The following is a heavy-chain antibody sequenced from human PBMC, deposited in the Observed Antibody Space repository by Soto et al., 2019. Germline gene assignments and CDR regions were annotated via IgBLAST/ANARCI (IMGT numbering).Heavy chain of an antibody. CDR3: ATRSPAFDY. CDR2: ITTDKGKT. CDR1: GYTFTSFG. V-gene: IGHV1-18*01. J-gene: IGHJ4*02. Sequence: QVQLVQSGPEVKKPGASVKVSCKTSGYTFTSFGISWVRQAPGQGLEWMGWITTDKGKTNYAQKFQGRVTMTTDTSTSPAYMELRSLRSDDTAVYYCATRSPAFDYWGQGPLVTVSS.